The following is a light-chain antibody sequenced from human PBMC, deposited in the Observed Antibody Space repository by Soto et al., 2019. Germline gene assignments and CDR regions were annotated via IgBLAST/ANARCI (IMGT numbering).Light chain of an antibody. V-gene: IGKV3-11*01. Sequence: EIVLTQSPATLSVSPGERATLSCRASQSVSSYLAWYQQKPGQAPRLLISDASNRATGIPVRFSGSGFGTDFTLTISSLEAEDSAVYYCQQRSNWPSITFGQGTRLEIK. CDR1: QSVSSY. J-gene: IGKJ5*01. CDR3: QQRSNWPSIT. CDR2: DAS.